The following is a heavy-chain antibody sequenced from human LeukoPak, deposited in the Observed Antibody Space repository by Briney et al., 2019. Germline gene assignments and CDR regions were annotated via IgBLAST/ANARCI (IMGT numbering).Heavy chain of an antibody. J-gene: IGHJ3*02. V-gene: IGHV3-48*02. CDR3: ARDKSGSDSARGAVIDI. D-gene: IGHD1-26*01. CDR1: GFTFSSYT. CDR2: ISSSSSIT. Sequence: PGGSLRLSCVASGFTFSSYTMNWVRKAPGKGLEWISYISSSSSITSYADSVKGRFSISRDNAKNSLYLQMNSLRDDDTAVYYCARDKSGSDSARGAVIDICGQGAMVTVSS.